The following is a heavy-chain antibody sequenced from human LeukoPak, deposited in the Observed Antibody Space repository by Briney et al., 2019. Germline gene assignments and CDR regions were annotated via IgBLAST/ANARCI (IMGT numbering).Heavy chain of an antibody. CDR2: ISSSSSCI. CDR3: VTAGTVTRDY. D-gene: IGHD4-17*01. J-gene: IGHJ4*02. V-gene: IGHV3-21*01. CDR1: GFTFSSYS. Sequence: KPGGSLRPSCAASGFTFSSYSMNWVRQAPGKGLEWVSSISSSSSCIYYADSVKGRFTISRGNAKNSLYLQMNSLRAEDTAVYYCVTAGTVTRDYWGQGTLVTVSS.